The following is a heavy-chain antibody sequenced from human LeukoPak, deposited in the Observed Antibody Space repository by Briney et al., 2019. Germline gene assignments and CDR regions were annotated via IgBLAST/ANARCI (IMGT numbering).Heavy chain of an antibody. CDR1: GASLSSYY. D-gene: IGHD3-10*01. J-gene: IGHJ5*02. CDR2: LYNSENI. Sequence: SETLSLTCTVSGASLSSYYWTWIRQPPGKRLEWIGYLYNSENISYNPSLQSRVTISLDLSKNQFSLKLTSVTAADTAVYYCARGKDYSGSGGYNWFDPWGQGTLVTVSS. V-gene: IGHV4-59*01. CDR3: ARGKDYSGSGGYNWFDP.